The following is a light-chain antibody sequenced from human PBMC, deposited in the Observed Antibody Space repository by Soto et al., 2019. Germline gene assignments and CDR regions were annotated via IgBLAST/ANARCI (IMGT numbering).Light chain of an antibody. J-gene: IGKJ2*01. Sequence: EIVMTQSPATLSVAPGERATLSCRASQTVHTNLAWYQQKPGQAPRLLIQGASSRATGVAARFSGSGSGTQFILTISSLQSEDSAIYYCQHYNEWPYTFGQGTSVEI. CDR3: QHYNEWPYT. V-gene: IGKV3-15*01. CDR2: GAS. CDR1: QTVHTN.